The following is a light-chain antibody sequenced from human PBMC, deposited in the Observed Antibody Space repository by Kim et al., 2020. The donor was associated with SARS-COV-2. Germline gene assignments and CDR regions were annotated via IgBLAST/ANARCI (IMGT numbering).Light chain of an antibody. CDR2: LTSDGSH. V-gene: IGLV4-69*01. CDR3: QTWDTGIAV. Sequence: QPVLTQSPSASASLGASVKLTCTLSSGHSSYAIAWHQQQPEKGPRYLMKLTSDGSHSKGDWIPDRFSGSSSGAERYLTISSLQSEDEGDYYCQTWDTGIAVFGGGTQLTVL. CDR1: SGHSSYA. J-gene: IGLJ7*01.